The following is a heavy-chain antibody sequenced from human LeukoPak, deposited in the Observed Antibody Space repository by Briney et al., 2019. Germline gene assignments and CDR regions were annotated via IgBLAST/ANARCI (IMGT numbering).Heavy chain of an antibody. Sequence: EASVKVSCKASGGTFSSYAISWVRPAPGQGLEWMGGIIPIFGTANYAQKFQGRVTITTDESTSTAYMELSSLRSEDTAVYYCARGPYSSSWYGFDYWGQGTLVTVSS. V-gene: IGHV1-69*05. CDR3: ARGPYSSSWYGFDY. D-gene: IGHD6-13*01. J-gene: IGHJ4*02. CDR1: GGTFSSYA. CDR2: IIPIFGTA.